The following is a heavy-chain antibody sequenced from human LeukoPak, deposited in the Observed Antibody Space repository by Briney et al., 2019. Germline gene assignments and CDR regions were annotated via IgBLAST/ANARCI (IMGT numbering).Heavy chain of an antibody. V-gene: IGHV3-7*01. J-gene: IGHJ4*02. CDR1: GFMFSSYW. D-gene: IGHD5-12*01. Sequence: TGGSLRLSCAASGFMFSSYWMTWVRQAPGKGLEWVANIRQDGGEGYYVDSVKGRFTISRDNAKNSLYLQMNSLRAEDTAVYYCARSYSGYDGGSFDYWGQGTLVTVSS. CDR3: ARSYSGYDGGSFDY. CDR2: IRQDGGEG.